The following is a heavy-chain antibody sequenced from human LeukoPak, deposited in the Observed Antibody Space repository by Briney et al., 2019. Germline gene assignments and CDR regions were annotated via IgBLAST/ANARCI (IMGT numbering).Heavy chain of an antibody. D-gene: IGHD3-22*01. J-gene: IGHJ4*02. CDR3: ARDGEFRYYYDSSGYYFDY. V-gene: IGHV4-34*01. CDR2: INHSGST. Sequence: SETLSLTCAVYGGSFSGYYWSWIRQPPGKGLEWIGEINHSGSTNYNPSLKSRVTISVDTSKNQFSLKLCSVTAADTAVYYCARDGEFRYYYDSSGYYFDYWGQGTLVTVSS. CDR1: GGSFSGYY.